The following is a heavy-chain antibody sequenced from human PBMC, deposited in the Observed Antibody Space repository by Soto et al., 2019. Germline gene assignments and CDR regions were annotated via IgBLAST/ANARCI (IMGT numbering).Heavy chain of an antibody. D-gene: IGHD3-22*01. CDR1: GGTFSSYA. CDR2: IIPIFGTA. Sequence: GASVKVSCKASGGTFSSYAISWVRQAPGQGLEWMGGIIPIFGTANYAQKFQGRVTITADESTSTAYMELSSLRSEDTAVYYCAREEWYDSSGYYYYWGQGTLVTVSS. CDR3: AREEWYDSSGYYYY. V-gene: IGHV1-69*13. J-gene: IGHJ4*02.